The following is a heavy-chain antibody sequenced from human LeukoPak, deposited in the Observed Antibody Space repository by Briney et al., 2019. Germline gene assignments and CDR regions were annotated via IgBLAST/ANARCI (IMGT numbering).Heavy chain of an antibody. CDR1: VGTFSRYA. CDR2: IIPIFGTA. CDR3: ARGEDDSRTYGYYYMDV. V-gene: IGHV1-69*05. J-gene: IGHJ6*03. Sequence: GSAVHVSCKASVGTFSRYAISWVRQAPAQGGAGMGGIIPIFGTANYAQKFQGRVTITTDESTSTAYMELSSLRSEDTAVYYCARGEDDSRTYGYYYMDVWGKGTTVTVSS. D-gene: IGHD3-22*01.